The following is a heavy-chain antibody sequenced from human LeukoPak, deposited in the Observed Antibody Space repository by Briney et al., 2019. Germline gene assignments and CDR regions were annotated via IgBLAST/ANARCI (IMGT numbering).Heavy chain of an antibody. CDR1: GGSISGYY. D-gene: IGHD2-2*01. CDR2: IYYSGST. J-gene: IGHJ3*02. Sequence: SETLSLTCTVSGGSISGYYWSWIRQPPGKGLEWIGYIYYSGSTNYNPSLKSRVTISVDTSKNQFSLKLSSVTAADTAVYYCARDARSTSDPDAFDIWGQGTMVTVSS. CDR3: ARDARSTSDPDAFDI. V-gene: IGHV4-59*12.